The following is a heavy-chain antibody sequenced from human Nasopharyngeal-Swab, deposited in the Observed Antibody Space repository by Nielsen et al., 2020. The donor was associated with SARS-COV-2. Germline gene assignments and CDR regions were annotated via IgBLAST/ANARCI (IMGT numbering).Heavy chain of an antibody. CDR3: ARVFKESSFSSSSGPFDY. Sequence: ESLKISCTASGGSISSYYWSWIRQPPGKGLEWIGYIYYSGSTNYNPSLKSRVTISVDTSKNQFSLKLSSVTAADTAVYYCARVFKESSFSSSSGPFDYWGQGTLVTVSS. V-gene: IGHV4-59*01. J-gene: IGHJ4*02. CDR2: IYYSGST. CDR1: GGSISSYY. D-gene: IGHD6-6*01.